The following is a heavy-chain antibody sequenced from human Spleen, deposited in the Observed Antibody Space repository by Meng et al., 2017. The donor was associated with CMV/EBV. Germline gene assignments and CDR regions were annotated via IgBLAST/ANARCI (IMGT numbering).Heavy chain of an antibody. CDR2: NRSEANNYET. CDR1: GFTSGDSS. CDR3: TRYATPDYYFDY. D-gene: IGHD2-15*01. V-gene: IGHV3-73*01. Sequence: GFTSGDSSLRWGQQAAERGLEWVGNNRSEANNYETAYEVSVKGRFAISKDDSKNTAYLQMNSLKAEDTAVYYCTRYATPDYYFDYWGQGSLVTVSS. J-gene: IGHJ4*02.